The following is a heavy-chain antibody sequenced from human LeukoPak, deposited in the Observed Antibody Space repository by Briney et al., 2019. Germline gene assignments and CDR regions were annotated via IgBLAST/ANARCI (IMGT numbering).Heavy chain of an antibody. V-gene: IGHV3-74*01. J-gene: IGHJ3*02. CDR3: ARVGGVSGRAFDM. Sequence: GGSLRLSCAASGFTLSSYWMHWVRQDPGKGLVWVSYIRGDGTSTSYADSVKGRFTISRDNAKNTLYLQMNSLRVEDTAVYYCARVGGVSGRAFDMWGQGTMVTVSS. CDR2: IRGDGTST. CDR1: GFTLSSYW. D-gene: IGHD6-25*01.